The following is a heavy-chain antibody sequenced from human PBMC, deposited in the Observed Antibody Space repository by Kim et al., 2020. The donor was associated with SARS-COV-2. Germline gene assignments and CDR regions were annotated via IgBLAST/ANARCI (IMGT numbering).Heavy chain of an antibody. D-gene: IGHD6-19*01. CDR3: ARVTVAVANIDN. CDR1: GFTLDNYL. V-gene: IGHV3-7*03. CDR2: IDQGGSEK. Sequence: GGSLRLSCAASGFTLDNYLMSWVRQAPGKGLEWVANIDQGGSEKYYGDSVKGRFIISRDNAKSSVYLQMNSLRGEDTAVYYCARVTVAVANIDNWGQGTLVTFSS. J-gene: IGHJ4*02.